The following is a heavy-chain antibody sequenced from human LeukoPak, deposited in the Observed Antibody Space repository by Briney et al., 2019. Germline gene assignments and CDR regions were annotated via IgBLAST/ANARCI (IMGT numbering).Heavy chain of an antibody. CDR1: GFTFSSYW. V-gene: IGHV3-7*01. Sequence: GGSLRLSCAASGFTFSSYWMSWVRQAPGKGLEWGANIKQDGSEKYYVDSVKGRFTISGDNAKNSLYLQMNSLRAEDTAVYYCARATYYYDSSDYYPLGSWGQGTLVTVSS. CDR2: IKQDGSEK. CDR3: ARATYYYDSSDYYPLGS. J-gene: IGHJ5*02. D-gene: IGHD3-22*01.